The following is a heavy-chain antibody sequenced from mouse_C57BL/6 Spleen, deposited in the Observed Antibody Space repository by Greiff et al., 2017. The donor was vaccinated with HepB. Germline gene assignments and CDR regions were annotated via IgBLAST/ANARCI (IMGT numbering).Heavy chain of an antibody. J-gene: IGHJ2*01. CDR2: ISYDGSN. D-gene: IGHD1-1*01. CDR1: GYSITSGYY. Sequence: EVQRVESGPGLVKPSQSLSLTCSVTGYSITSGYYWNCIRQFPGNKLEWMGYISYDGSNNYNPSLKNRISITRDTSKNQFFLKLNSVTTEDTATYYSARDEGITTVVATRNFDYWGQGTTLTVSS. V-gene: IGHV3-6*01. CDR3: ARDEGITTVVATRNFDY.